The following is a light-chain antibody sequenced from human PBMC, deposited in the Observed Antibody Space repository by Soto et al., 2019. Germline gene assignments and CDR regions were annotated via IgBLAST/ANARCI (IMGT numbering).Light chain of an antibody. J-gene: IGKJ2*01. V-gene: IGKV1-39*01. CDR1: QSISSY. CDR2: AAS. CDR3: QQSYSTPRP. Sequence: DIQMTQSPSSLSSSVGDRVTITCRASQSISSYLNWYQQKPGKAPKLLIYAASSLQSGVPSRFSCSGSGTDFTLTISSLQPEDFATYYCQQSYSTPRPFGQGTQLEIK.